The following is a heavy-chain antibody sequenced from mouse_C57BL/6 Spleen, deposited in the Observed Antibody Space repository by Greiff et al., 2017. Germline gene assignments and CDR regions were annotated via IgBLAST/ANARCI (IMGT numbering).Heavy chain of an antibody. CDR2: IYPGSGST. CDR1: GYTFTSYW. D-gene: IGHD1-1*01. V-gene: IGHV1-55*01. CDR3: ASTSAWYYGSSSYAMDY. J-gene: IGHJ4*01. Sequence: QVQLQQPGAELVKPGASVKMSCKASGYTFTSYWITWVKQRPGQGLEWIGDIYPGSGSTNYNEKFKSKATLTVDTSSSTAYMQLSSLTSEDSAVYYEASTSAWYYGSSSYAMDYWGQGTSVTVSS.